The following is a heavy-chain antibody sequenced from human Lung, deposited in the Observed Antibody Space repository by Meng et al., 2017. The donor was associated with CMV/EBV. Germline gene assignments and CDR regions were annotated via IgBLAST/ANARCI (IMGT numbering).Heavy chain of an antibody. D-gene: IGHD3-3*01. V-gene: IGHV3-30*04. CDR1: GFTFSKYD. CDR2: ISYDGNNQ. J-gene: IGHJ4*02. Sequence: GGSLRLSCAGSGFTFSKYDMDWVRQAPGEGLEWVAFISYDGNNQYYADSVKGRFTISRDNSKNTLYLQMNSLRAEDTALYYCARAFPRSTSFGVVFDYWGQGXLVTVSS. CDR3: ARAFPRSTSFGVVFDY.